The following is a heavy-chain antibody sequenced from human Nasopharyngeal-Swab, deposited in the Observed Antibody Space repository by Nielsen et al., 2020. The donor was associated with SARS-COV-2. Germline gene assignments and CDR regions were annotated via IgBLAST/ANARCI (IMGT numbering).Heavy chain of an antibody. CDR3: ARDFYCSSTSCYRIYYYYYYYMDV. D-gene: IGHD2-2*02. V-gene: IGHV1-3*01. CDR2: INAGNGNT. J-gene: IGHJ6*03. Sequence: ASVKVSCKASGYTFTSYAMHWVRQAPGQRLEWMGWINAGNGNTKYSQKFQGRVTITRDTSASTAYMELRSLRSEDTAVYYCARDFYCSSTSCYRIYYYYYYYMDVWGKGTTVTVSS. CDR1: GYTFTSYA.